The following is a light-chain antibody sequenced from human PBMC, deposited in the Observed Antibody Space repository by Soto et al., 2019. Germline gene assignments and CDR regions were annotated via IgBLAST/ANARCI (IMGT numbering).Light chain of an antibody. CDR3: QHRHN. V-gene: IGKV3-11*01. Sequence: DIVLTQSPATLSLSPGERATLSCRASQSVSRDFAWYQQKPGQAPRLLIYDASNRATGIPARFSGSGSGTDFTLTIYSLQPEDFAFYYCQHRHNFGPGTKVDFK. CDR2: DAS. CDR1: QSVSRD. J-gene: IGKJ3*01.